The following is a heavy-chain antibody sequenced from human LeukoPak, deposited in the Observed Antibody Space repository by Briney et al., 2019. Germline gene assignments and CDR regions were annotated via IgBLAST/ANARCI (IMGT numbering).Heavy chain of an antibody. V-gene: IGHV4-59*08. CDR3: ARHYIKVVANWYFDL. CDR1: GGSISSYY. D-gene: IGHD2-21*01. J-gene: IGHJ2*01. Sequence: PSETLSLTCTVSGGSISSYYRSWIRQPPGKGLEWIGYIYYSGSTNYNPSLKSRVTISVDTSKNQFSLKLSSVTAADTAVYYCARHYIKVVANWYFDLWGRGTLVTVSS. CDR2: IYYSGST.